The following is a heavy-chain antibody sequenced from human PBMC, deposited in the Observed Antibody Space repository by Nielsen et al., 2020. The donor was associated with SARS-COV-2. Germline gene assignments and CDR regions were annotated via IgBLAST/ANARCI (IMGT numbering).Heavy chain of an antibody. D-gene: IGHD3-16*01. CDR1: GFTFSEFG. Sequence: GESLKISCAATGFTFSEFGMHWVRQTPRKGLEWVAVMSYDGRLQYYADFLKGRFTISRDNSKNMLYLQMTSLSDDDSGVYYCAKTRTFPSGALDHWGQGVQVTVSS. CDR3: AKTRTFPSGALDH. V-gene: IGHV3-30*18. J-gene: IGHJ4*02. CDR2: MSYDGRLQ.